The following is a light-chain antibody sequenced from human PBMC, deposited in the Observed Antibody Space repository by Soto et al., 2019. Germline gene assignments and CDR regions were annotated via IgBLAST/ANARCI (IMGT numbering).Light chain of an antibody. CDR1: SSDVGNFNL. CDR3: CSYARNNIHYV. CDR2: EVS. Sequence: QSALTQPASVSGSPGQWITISCAGTSSDVGNFNLVSWYQHHPGKAPKLMIYEVSKRPSGVSNRYSGSKSGNTASLTISGLQAEDEADYYCCSYARNNIHYVFGTGTKLTVL. V-gene: IGLV2-23*02. J-gene: IGLJ1*01.